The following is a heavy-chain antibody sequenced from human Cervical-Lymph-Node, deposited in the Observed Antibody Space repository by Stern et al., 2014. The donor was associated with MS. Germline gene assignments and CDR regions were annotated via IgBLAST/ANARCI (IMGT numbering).Heavy chain of an antibody. CDR2: IIPVSGPG. Sequence: QVQLVPSGAEVKKPGSSVKVSCKASGDTFNNYAISWVRQAPGQGLEWMGTIIPVSGPGNYAQKFHGRVAIIADESTSTIHMTLSSLTSGDTAVYFCARDALYAGGYGFDIWGQGTTVIVSS. D-gene: IGHD2-2*02. CDR3: ARDALYAGGYGFDI. V-gene: IGHV1-69*18. J-gene: IGHJ6*02. CDR1: GDTFNNYA.